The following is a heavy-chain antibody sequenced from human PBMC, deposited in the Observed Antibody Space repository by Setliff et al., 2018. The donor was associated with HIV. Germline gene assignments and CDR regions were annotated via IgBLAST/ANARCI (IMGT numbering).Heavy chain of an antibody. V-gene: IGHV4-4*02. Sequence: SETLSLTCAVSGGSISSSHWWSWVRQPPGKGLEWIGEIHHSESTNYNPSLKSRVTISVDKSKNHFSLKLSSVTAADTAVYYCASQVPSKLGRSLGYWGQGTLVTVSS. CDR3: ASQVPSKLGRSLGY. CDR2: IHHSEST. D-gene: IGHD6-13*01. CDR1: GGSISSSHW. J-gene: IGHJ4*02.